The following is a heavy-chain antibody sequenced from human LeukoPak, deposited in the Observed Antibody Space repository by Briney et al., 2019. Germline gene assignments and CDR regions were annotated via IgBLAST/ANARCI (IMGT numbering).Heavy chain of an antibody. V-gene: IGHV1-18*01. J-gene: IGHJ4*02. Sequence: ASVKVSCKASGYTFRSYDITWVRQAPGQGLEWMGWISPNNGNTNYAQKFQGRVTMTTDTPTSTAYMETRSLRSDDTAVYYCARDRDSSGWHVADYWGQGTLVTVSS. D-gene: IGHD6-19*01. CDR1: GYTFRSYD. CDR3: ARDRDSSGWHVADY. CDR2: ISPNNGNT.